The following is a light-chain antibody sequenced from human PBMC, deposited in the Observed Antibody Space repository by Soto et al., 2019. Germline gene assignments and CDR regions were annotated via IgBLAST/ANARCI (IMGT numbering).Light chain of an antibody. CDR2: EVS. CDR3: SSYAGSNNGV. CDR1: SSDVGGYNY. J-gene: IGLJ3*02. V-gene: IGLV2-8*01. Sequence: QSVLTQPPSASGSPGQSVTISCTGTSSDVGGYNYVSWYQQHPGKAPKLMIYEVSKRPSGVPDRFFGSKSGNTASLTVSGLQAEDEADYYCSSYAGSNNGVFGGGTQLTVL.